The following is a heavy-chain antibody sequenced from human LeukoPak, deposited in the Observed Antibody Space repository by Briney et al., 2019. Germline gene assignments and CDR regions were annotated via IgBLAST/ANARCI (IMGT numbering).Heavy chain of an antibody. D-gene: IGHD5-12*01. CDR2: IYYSGST. Sequence: SETLSLTCTVSGGSISSYYWSWILQPPGKGLEWIGYIYYSGSTNCNPSLKSRVTISVDTSKNQFSLKLSSVTAADTAVYYCARSQSSGYDNAFDIWGQGTMVTVSS. J-gene: IGHJ3*02. V-gene: IGHV4-59*01. CDR3: ARSQSSGYDNAFDI. CDR1: GGSISSYY.